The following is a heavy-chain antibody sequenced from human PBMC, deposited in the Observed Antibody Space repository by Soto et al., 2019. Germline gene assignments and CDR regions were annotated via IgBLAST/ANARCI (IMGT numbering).Heavy chain of an antibody. CDR1: GFTFSTYW. Sequence: GGSLRLSCAASGFTFSTYWMHWVRQAPGEGLVWLSRITAAGTSTSSADSVMGRFTISRDNAKNTLYLQMNSLRAEDTAMYYCARGDPTYFDYWGQGILVTVSS. V-gene: IGHV3-74*01. J-gene: IGHJ4*02. CDR2: ITAAGTST. CDR3: ARGDPTYFDY. D-gene: IGHD1-26*01.